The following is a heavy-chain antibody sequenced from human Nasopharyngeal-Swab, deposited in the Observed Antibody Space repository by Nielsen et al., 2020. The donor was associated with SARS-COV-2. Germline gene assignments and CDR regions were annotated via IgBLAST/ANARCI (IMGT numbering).Heavy chain of an antibody. D-gene: IGHD4-11*01. Sequence: ASVKVSCKASGYTFTSYYINWVRQAPGQGLEWMGWINPNSGGTNYAQKFQGRVTMTRDTSISTAYMELSRLRSDDTAVYYCARYRNYYYYYGMDVWGQGTTVTVSS. CDR2: INPNSGGT. CDR1: GYTFTSYY. V-gene: IGHV1-2*02. CDR3: ARYRNYYYYYGMDV. J-gene: IGHJ6*02.